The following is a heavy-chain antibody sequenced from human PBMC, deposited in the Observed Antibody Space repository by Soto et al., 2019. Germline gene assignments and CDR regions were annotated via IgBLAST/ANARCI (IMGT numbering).Heavy chain of an antibody. D-gene: IGHD2-2*01. V-gene: IGHV6-1*01. Sequence: PSQTLSLTCAISGDSVSSNSAAWNWIRQSPSRGLEWLGRTYYRSKWYNDYAVSVKSRITINPDTSKNQFSLQLNSVTPEHTAVYYRARLHLGYCSSTSCYPSIWGKGKMVAV. CDR3: ARLHLGYCSSTSCYPSI. J-gene: IGHJ3*02. CDR2: TYYRSKWYN. CDR1: GDSVSSNSAA.